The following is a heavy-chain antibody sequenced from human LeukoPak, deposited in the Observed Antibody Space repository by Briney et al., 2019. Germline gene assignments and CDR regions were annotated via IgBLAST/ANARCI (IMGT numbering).Heavy chain of an antibody. V-gene: IGHV3-7*01. CDR1: GFTSSSYW. CDR2: IKQDGSEK. CDR3: ARDQWTLPYDY. J-gene: IGHJ4*02. Sequence: GGSLRLSCTASGFTSSSYWMSWVSQAPGKGLEWVANIKQDGSEKYYVDSVKGRFTISRDNAKNSLYLQMNSLRAEDTAVYYCARDQWTLPYDYWRQGTLVTVSS. D-gene: IGHD6-19*01.